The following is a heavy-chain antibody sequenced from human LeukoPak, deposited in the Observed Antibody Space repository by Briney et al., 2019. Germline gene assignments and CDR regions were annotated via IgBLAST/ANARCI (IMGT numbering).Heavy chain of an antibody. CDR1: GGTFSSYA. V-gene: IGHV1-69*05. Sequence: KVSCKTSGGTFSSYAISWVRRAPGQGLEWMGGIIPIFGTANYAQKFQGRVTITTDESTSTAYMELSSLRSEDTAVYYCARGRIAVANNWFDPWGQGTLVTVSS. CDR2: IIPIFGTA. CDR3: ARGRIAVANNWFDP. D-gene: IGHD6-19*01. J-gene: IGHJ5*02.